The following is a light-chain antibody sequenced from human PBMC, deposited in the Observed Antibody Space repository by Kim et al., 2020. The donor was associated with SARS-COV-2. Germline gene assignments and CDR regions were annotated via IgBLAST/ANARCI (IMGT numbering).Light chain of an antibody. CDR3: QQRSNWPLT. J-gene: IGKJ4*01. Sequence: LSPGERATRSCRASQSVSSYLAWYQQKPGQAPRLLIYDASNRATGIPARFSGSGSGTDFTLTISSLEPEDFAVYYCQQRSNWPLTFGGGTKVDIK. V-gene: IGKV3-11*01. CDR1: QSVSSY. CDR2: DAS.